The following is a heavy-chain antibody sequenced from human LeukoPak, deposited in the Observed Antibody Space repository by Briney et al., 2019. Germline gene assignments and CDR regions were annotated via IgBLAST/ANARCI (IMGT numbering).Heavy chain of an antibody. V-gene: IGHV4-30-4*01. CDR3: ARVHDFWSGYSFGALNI. CDR2: IYYSGRT. CDR1: GGSITSGDYY. J-gene: IGHJ3*02. Sequence: PSETLSLTCTVSGGSITSGDYYWSWLRQPPGKGLEWIGYIYYSGRTYYNPSLKSRVSISVDTSKNQFSLKLSSVTAADTAVYYCARVHDFWSGYSFGALNIWGQGTMVTVSS. D-gene: IGHD3-3*01.